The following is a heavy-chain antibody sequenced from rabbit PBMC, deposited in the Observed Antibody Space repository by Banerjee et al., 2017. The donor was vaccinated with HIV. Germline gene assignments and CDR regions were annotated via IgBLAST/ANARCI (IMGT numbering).Heavy chain of an antibody. CDR2: IDPVFGST. V-gene: IGHV1S47*01. Sequence: QEQLVESGGGLVQPGGSLKLSCKASGFDFSSYGVSWVRQAPGKGLEWIGYIDPVFGSTYYASWVNGRFTISSHNAQNTLYLQLNSLTAADTATYFCVRADSSGWGDNLWGPGTLVTVS. CDR1: GFDFSSYG. J-gene: IGHJ4*01. CDR3: VRADSSGWGDNL. D-gene: IGHD4-1*01.